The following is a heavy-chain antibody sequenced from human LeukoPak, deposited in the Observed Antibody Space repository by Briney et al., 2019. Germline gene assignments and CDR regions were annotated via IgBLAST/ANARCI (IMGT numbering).Heavy chain of an antibody. CDR2: IKRDGSDK. V-gene: IGHV3-7*05. Sequence: PGGSLRLSCAASGFTFSEYWMAWVRQAPGRGLEWVAHIKRDGSDKNYVDPVKGRFTISRDNARNSVHLQMNSLRAEDTATYYCARDGYLDYWGQGTLVTVSS. CDR3: ARDGYLDY. D-gene: IGHD5-18*01. J-gene: IGHJ4*02. CDR1: GFTFSEYW.